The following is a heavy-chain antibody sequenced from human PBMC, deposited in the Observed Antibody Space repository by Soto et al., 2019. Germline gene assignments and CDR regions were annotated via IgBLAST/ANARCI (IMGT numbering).Heavy chain of an antibody. D-gene: IGHD6-13*01. V-gene: IGHV1-18*01. CDR2: ISAYNGNT. J-gene: IGHJ6*02. CDR1: GYTFTSYG. Sequence: QVQLVQSGAEVKKPGASVKVSCKASGYTFTSYGISLVRQAPGQGLEWMGWISAYNGNTNYAQKLQGRVTMTTDTFTSTAYMELRSLRSDDTAVYYCAREGGSSWYDYYYYYGMDVWGQGTTVTVSS. CDR3: AREGGSSWYDYYYYYGMDV.